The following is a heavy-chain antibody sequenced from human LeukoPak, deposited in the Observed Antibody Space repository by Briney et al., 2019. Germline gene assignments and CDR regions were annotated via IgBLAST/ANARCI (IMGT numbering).Heavy chain of an antibody. CDR2: IIPIFGTA. V-gene: IGHV1-69*05. D-gene: IGHD1-26*01. Sequence: GASVKVSCKASGGTYSSYAISWVRQAPGQGLEWMGGIIPIFGTANYAQKFQGRVTITTDESTSTAYMELSSLRSEDTAVYCCASMVVGATPPDYYYYYMDVWGKGTTVTVSS. J-gene: IGHJ6*03. CDR3: ASMVVGATPPDYYYYYMDV. CDR1: GGTYSSYA.